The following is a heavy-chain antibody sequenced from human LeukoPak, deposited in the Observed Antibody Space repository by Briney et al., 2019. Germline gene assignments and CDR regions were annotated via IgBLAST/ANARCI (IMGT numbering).Heavy chain of an antibody. CDR2: ISSSRSTI. D-gene: IGHD1-26*01. CDR1: GFTFNTYS. Sequence: GGSLRLSCAASGFTFNTYSMNWVRQAPGKGLEWVSYISSSRSTIYYADSVKGRFTISRDNAKNSLYLQMNSLRDEDTAVYYCARDSIVGAPFAYWGQGTLVTVSS. J-gene: IGHJ4*02. V-gene: IGHV3-48*02. CDR3: ARDSIVGAPFAY.